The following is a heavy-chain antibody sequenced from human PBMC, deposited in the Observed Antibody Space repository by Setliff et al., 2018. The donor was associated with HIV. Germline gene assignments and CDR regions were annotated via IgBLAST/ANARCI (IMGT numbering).Heavy chain of an antibody. CDR1: YY. CDR2: IGSSGSTI. J-gene: IGHJ3*02. CDR3: ARDFYDILTGSCDAFDI. D-gene: IGHD3-9*01. V-gene: IGHV3-11*01. Sequence: YYWAWIRQPPGKGLEYIGSSGSTIYYADSVKGRFTISRDNAKNSLYLQMNSLRAEDTAVYYCARDFYDILTGSCDAFDIWGQGTMVTVSS.